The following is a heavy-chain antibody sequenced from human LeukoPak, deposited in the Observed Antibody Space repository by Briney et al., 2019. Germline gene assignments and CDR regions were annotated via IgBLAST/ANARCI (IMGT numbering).Heavy chain of an antibody. J-gene: IGHJ5*02. Sequence: ASVKVSCKASGYTFTGYYMHWVRQAPGQGLEWMGWINPNSGGTNYAQKFQGRVTMTRDTSISTAYMKLSRLRSDDTAVYYCARTRASGYSYSWFDPWGQGTLVTVSS. CDR2: INPNSGGT. V-gene: IGHV1-2*02. D-gene: IGHD3-3*01. CDR3: ARTRASGYSYSWFDP. CDR1: GYTFTGYY.